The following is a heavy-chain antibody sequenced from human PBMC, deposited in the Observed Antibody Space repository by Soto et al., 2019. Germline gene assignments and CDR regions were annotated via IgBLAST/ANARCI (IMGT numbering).Heavy chain of an antibody. J-gene: IGHJ4*02. CDR1: GGSMSSSY. CDR3: ARHTYYYDRIDY. D-gene: IGHD3-22*01. Sequence: SETLSITCTVSGGSMSSSYWGWIRQPPGKGLEWIGYISYSGSTNYNPSLKSRVTLSLDTSKNQFSLKLSSVTAADTAVYYCARHTYYYDRIDYWSQGTLVTVSS. V-gene: IGHV4-59*01. CDR2: ISYSGST.